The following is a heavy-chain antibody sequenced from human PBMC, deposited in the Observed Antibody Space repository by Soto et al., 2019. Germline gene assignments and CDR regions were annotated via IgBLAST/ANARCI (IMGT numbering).Heavy chain of an antibody. J-gene: IGHJ4*02. D-gene: IGHD3-22*01. CDR2: IIPMFGTA. V-gene: IGHV1-69*12. CDR1: GGTFSTYA. CDR3: XXXXXXXXRRINNGYSG. Sequence: QVQLVQSGAEVKKPESSVKVSCKAPGGTFSTYAISWVRQAPGQGLEWMGGIIPMFGTANYAQRFQDRVTITADESTNTVXXXLXXXXXXXXAXXXXXXXXXXXXRRINNGYSGWGQGTLVTVSS.